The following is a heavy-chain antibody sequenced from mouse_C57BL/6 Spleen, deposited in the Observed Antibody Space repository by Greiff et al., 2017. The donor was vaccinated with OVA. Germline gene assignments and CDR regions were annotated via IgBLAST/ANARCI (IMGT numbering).Heavy chain of an antibody. CDR2: IDPSDSYT. CDR3: ARYRVVAPLDY. Sequence: QVQLQQSGAELVMPGASVKLSCKASGYTFTSYWMHWVKQRPGQGLEWIGEIDPSDSYTNYNQKFKGKSTLTVDKSSSTAYMQLSSLTSEDSAVYYCARYRVVAPLDYWGQGTSVTVSS. D-gene: IGHD1-1*01. CDR1: GYTFTSYW. V-gene: IGHV1-69*01. J-gene: IGHJ4*01.